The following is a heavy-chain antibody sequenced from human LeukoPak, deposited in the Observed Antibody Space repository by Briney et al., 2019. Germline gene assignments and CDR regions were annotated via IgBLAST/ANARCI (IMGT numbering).Heavy chain of an antibody. CDR3: AREGLSVNFDY. CDR1: GGSISSGDYY. V-gene: IGHV4-30-4*01. Sequence: PSETLSLTCTVSGGSISSGDYYWSWIRQPPGKGLEWIGYIYYSGSTYYNPSLKSRVTISVDTSKNQFSLKLSSVTAADTDVYYCAREGLSVNFDYWGQGTLVTVSS. J-gene: IGHJ4*02. CDR2: IYYSGST. D-gene: IGHD4-23*01.